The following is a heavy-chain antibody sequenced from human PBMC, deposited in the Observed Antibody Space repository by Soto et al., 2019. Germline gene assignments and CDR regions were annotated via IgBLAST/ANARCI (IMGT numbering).Heavy chain of an antibody. CDR2: ISYDGSNK. CDR3: AKSEVTTILHPNYYYYGMDV. V-gene: IGHV3-30*18. Sequence: PVGSLRLSCAASGFTFSSYGMHWVRQARGKGLEWVAVISYDGSNKYYADSVKGRFTISRDNSKNTLYLQMNSLRAEDTAVYYCAKSEVTTILHPNYYYYGMDVWGQGTTVTVSS. J-gene: IGHJ6*02. CDR1: GFTFSSYG. D-gene: IGHD4-4*01.